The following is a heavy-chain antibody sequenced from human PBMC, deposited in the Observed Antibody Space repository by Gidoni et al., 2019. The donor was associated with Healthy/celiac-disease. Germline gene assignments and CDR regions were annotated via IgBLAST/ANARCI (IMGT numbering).Heavy chain of an antibody. D-gene: IGHD3-3*01. Sequence: QVQLVESGGGVVQPGRYLRRSRVASGFPFSSSGTHWVRQAPGKGVEWVAVISYDVSNKYYADSGQCRFTISRDNSKNTLYLQMNSLRAEDTAVYYCAKDLYYDFWSGYQNYYGMDVWGQGTTVTVSS. V-gene: IGHV3-30*18. CDR1: GFPFSSSG. CDR3: AKDLYYDFWSGYQNYYGMDV. CDR2: ISYDVSNK. J-gene: IGHJ6*02.